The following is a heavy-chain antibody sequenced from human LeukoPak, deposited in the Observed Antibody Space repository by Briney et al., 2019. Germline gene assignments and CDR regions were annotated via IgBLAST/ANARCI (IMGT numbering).Heavy chain of an antibody. D-gene: IGHD4-4*01. CDR3: ARDWGMTTAPYYYGMDV. Sequence: GASVKVSCKASGYTFTGYYMFWVRQAPGQGLEWMGWINPNSGGTNYAQKLQGRVTMTTDTSTSTAYMELRSLRSDDTAVYYCARDWGMTTAPYYYGMDVWGQGTTVTVSS. J-gene: IGHJ6*02. CDR1: GYTFTGYY. CDR2: INPNSGGT. V-gene: IGHV1-2*02.